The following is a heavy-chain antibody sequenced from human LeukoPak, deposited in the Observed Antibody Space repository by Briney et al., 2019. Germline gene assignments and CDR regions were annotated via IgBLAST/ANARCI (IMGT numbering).Heavy chain of an antibody. CDR2: IGAYNGDT. V-gene: IGHV1-18*01. Sequence: ASVKVSGKTYGYTFTSYGVSWVRQAPGQGLECMGYIGAYNGDTKYAQKFQGRVTMTTDTSTSTAYMELRSLRSDDTAVYYCARVSVGVNHLDSWGQGTLVTVSS. D-gene: IGHD1-26*01. CDR1: GYTFTSYG. CDR3: ARVSVGVNHLDS. J-gene: IGHJ4*02.